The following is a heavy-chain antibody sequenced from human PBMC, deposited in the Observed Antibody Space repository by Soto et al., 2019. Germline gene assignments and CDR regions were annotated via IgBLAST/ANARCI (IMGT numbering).Heavy chain of an antibody. CDR2: IIPIFGTA. V-gene: IGHV1-69*01. J-gene: IGHJ6*02. CDR1: GDPFIVYA. Sequence: SVKVACKASGDPFIVYAIIWVRQAPGQGLEWMGGIIPIFGTANYAQKFQGRVTITADESTSTAYMELSSLRSEDTAVYYCALVAGYNFTAGYYSGIDVWGQRTMVTVSS. D-gene: IGHD1-1*01. CDR3: ALVAGYNFTAGYYSGIDV.